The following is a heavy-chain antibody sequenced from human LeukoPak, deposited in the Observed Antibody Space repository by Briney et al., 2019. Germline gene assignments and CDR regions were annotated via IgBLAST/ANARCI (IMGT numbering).Heavy chain of an antibody. CDR1: GGTFSSYA. Sequence: GASVKVSCKASGGTFSSYAISWVRQAPGQGLEWMGGIIPIFGTAKYEQKFQGRVTITADESTSTAYMELSSLRSADTAVYYCANPRYDSSGYYYVDWGQGTLVTVSS. D-gene: IGHD3-22*01. CDR2: IIPIFGTA. J-gene: IGHJ4*02. CDR3: ANPRYDSSGYYYVD. V-gene: IGHV1-69*13.